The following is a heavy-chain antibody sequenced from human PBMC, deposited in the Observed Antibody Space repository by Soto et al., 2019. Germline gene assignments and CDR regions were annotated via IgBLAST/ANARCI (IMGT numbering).Heavy chain of an antibody. CDR1: GGSIRSSSYY. Sequence: QLQLQESGPGLVKPSETLSLTCTVSGGSIRSSSYYWGWIRQSPGRGLEWIGNIYYSGNTYYNSSLKSRVTISIDTSKNQFSLKLSSVTAADTAVYYCATXPXWGSGSNWGQGTLVTVSS. V-gene: IGHV4-39*01. CDR3: ATXPXWGSGSN. D-gene: IGHD3-10*01. CDR2: IYYSGNT. J-gene: IGHJ4*02.